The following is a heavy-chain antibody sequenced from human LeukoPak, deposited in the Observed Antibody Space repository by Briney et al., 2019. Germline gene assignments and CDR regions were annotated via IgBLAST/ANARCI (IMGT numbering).Heavy chain of an antibody. D-gene: IGHD2-21*02. CDR1: GFTFSSYS. CDR3: AKAPHTLAYCGSDCYSYFDY. V-gene: IGHV3-48*01. J-gene: IGHJ4*02. Sequence: PGGSLRLSCAASGFTFSSYSMNWVRQAPGKGLEWVSYISSSSSTIYYADSVKGRFTISRDNAKNSLYLQMNSLRAEDTAVYYCAKAPHTLAYCGSDCYSYFDYWGQGTLVTVSS. CDR2: ISSSSSTI.